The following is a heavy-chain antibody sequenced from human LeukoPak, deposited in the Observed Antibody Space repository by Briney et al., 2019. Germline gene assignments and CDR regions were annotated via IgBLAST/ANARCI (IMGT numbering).Heavy chain of an antibody. CDR1: GDSISSLY. Sequence: SETLSLTCIVSGDSISSLYWSWIRQPPEKGLEWIGYIYSSGDTNYNPSLKSRVTISVDTSKNQFSLNLSSVTAADTAVYYCARGNYDFWSGYYGDYGLDVWGQGTTVAVSS. J-gene: IGHJ6*02. V-gene: IGHV4-59*11. D-gene: IGHD3-3*01. CDR3: ARGNYDFWSGYYGDYGLDV. CDR2: IYSSGDT.